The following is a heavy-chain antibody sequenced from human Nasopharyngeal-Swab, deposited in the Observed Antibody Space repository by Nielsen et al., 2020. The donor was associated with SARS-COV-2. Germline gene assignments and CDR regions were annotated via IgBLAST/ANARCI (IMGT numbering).Heavy chain of an antibody. CDR2: IYSRGET. V-gene: IGHV3-53*01. J-gene: IGHJ1*01. CDR1: GFSVSYNY. CDR3: AREVRGYIDC. D-gene: IGHD5-18*01. Sequence: GGSLRLSCEVSGFSVSYNYMSWVRQAPGKGLEWVAVIYSRGETHYTDSVRGRFTISRDNSKSTLYLQMSSLRAEDSAVYYCAREVRGYIDCWGQGTLVTVSS.